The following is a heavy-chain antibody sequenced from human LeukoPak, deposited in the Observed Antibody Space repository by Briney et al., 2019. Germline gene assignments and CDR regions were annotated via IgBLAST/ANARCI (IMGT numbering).Heavy chain of an antibody. V-gene: IGHV3-23*01. CDR3: AKHGEAYGDSKTDY. D-gene: IGHD4-17*01. Sequence: PGGSLRLSCAASGFTFSSYAMSWVRQAPGVGLEWVSAISNSGGSTYYAGSVKGRFTISRDNSKNTLYLQMNGLRAEDTALYYCAKHGEAYGDSKTDYWGQGTLVTVSS. J-gene: IGHJ4*02. CDR2: ISNSGGST. CDR1: GFTFSSYA.